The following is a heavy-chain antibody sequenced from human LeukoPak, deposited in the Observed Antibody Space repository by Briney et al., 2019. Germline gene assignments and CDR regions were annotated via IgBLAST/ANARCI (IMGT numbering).Heavy chain of an antibody. V-gene: IGHV3-30-3*01. Sequence: GGSLRLSCAASGFTFSSYAMHWVRQAPGKGLEWVAVISYDGSNKYYADSVKGRFTISRDNSKNTLYLQMNSLRAEDTAVYYCARETLIFGVKVPLDYWGQGTLVTVSS. D-gene: IGHD3-3*01. CDR3: ARETLIFGVKVPLDY. CDR2: ISYDGSNK. J-gene: IGHJ4*02. CDR1: GFTFSSYA.